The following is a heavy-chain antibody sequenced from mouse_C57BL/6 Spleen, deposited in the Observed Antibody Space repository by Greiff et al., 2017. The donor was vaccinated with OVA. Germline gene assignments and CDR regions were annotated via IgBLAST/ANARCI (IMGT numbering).Heavy chain of an antibody. V-gene: IGHV1-26*01. CDR3: ARGGVVAGTMDD. CDR1: GYTFTDYY. J-gene: IGHJ4*01. D-gene: IGHD1-1*01. CDR2: INPNNGGT. Sequence: VQLQQSGPELVKPGASVKISCKASGYTFTDYYMNWVKQSHGKSLEWIGDINPNNGGTSYNQKFKGKATLTVDKSSSTAYMELRSLTAEDSAVYYCARGGVVAGTMDDWGQGTSVTVSS.